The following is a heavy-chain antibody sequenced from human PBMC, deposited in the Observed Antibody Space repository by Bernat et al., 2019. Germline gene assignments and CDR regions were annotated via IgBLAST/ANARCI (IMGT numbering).Heavy chain of an antibody. D-gene: IGHD2-2*01. CDR3: ARTTCSSTSCSLAYGMDV. CDR1: GGSFSGYY. V-gene: IGHV4-34*01. CDR2: INHSGST. J-gene: IGHJ6*02. Sequence: QVQLQQWGAGLLKPSETLSLTCAVYGGSFSGYYWSWIRQPPGKGLEWIWEINHSGSTNYNPSLKSRVTISVDTSKNQFSLKLSSVTAADTAVYYCARTTCSSTSCSLAYGMDVWGQGTTVTVSS.